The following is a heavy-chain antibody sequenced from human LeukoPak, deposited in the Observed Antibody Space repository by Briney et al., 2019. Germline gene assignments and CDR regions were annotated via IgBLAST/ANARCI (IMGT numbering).Heavy chain of an antibody. CDR3: AREVRYSYGSIDY. V-gene: IGHV1-2*02. CDR1: GYTFTGYY. CDR2: INPNSGGT. D-gene: IGHD5-18*01. J-gene: IGHJ4*02. Sequence: ASVKVSCKASGYTFTGYYMHWVRQAPGQGLEWMGWINPNSGGTNYAQKFQGRVTMTRDTSISTAYMELSRLRSDDTAVYYCAREVRYSYGSIDYWGQGTLVTVSS.